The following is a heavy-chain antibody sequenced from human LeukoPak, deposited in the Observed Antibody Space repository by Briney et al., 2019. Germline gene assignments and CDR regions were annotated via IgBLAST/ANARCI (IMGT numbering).Heavy chain of an antibody. J-gene: IGHJ6*03. Sequence: ASVKVSCKASGGTFSSYAISWVRQAPGQGLEWMGGIIPIFGTANYAQKFQGRVTITADESTSTAYMELSSLRSEDTAVYYCARDGAAIPRGMTRDYYYYMDVWGKGTTVTVSS. CDR2: IIPIFGTA. CDR1: GGTFSSYA. D-gene: IGHD3-16*01. V-gene: IGHV1-69*13. CDR3: ARDGAAIPRGMTRDYYYYMDV.